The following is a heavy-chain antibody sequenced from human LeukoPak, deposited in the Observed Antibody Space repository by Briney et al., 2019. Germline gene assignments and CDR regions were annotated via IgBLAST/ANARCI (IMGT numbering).Heavy chain of an antibody. J-gene: IGHJ4*02. D-gene: IGHD3-10*01. CDR1: GGSFSGYY. V-gene: IGHV4-59*01. CDR2: IYYSGST. CDR3: ARGGPDTMVRGVTFDY. Sequence: SETLSLTCAVYGGSFSGYYWSWIRQPPGTGLEWIGYIYYSGSTNYNPSLKSRVTISVVTSKNQFSLKLSSVTAADTAVYYCARGGPDTMVRGVTFDYWGQGTLVTVSS.